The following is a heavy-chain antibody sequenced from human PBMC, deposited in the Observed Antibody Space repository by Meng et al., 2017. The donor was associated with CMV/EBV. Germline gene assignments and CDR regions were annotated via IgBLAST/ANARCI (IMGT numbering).Heavy chain of an antibody. Sequence: GESLKISCVVSGVTFSSYDMFWVRQAPGKGLEWVAFIRFDGSSEYYADSVKGRFTISRDESEDTLYLRMNSLRSEDTAMYYRARKYSSSSRWFDPWGQGTQVTVSS. D-gene: IGHD4-11*01. CDR1: GVTFSSYD. V-gene: IGHV3-30*02. J-gene: IGHJ5*02. CDR3: ARKYSSSSRWFDP. CDR2: IRFDGSSE.